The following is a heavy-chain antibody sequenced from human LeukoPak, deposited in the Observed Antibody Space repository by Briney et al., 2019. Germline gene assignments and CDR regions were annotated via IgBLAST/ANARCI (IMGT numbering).Heavy chain of an antibody. J-gene: IGHJ5*02. Sequence: GAAVNVSCKASGYTFTNYYIHWVRQAPGQGLDWIAIINPTGGSAGYAQKFQGGVSMTSDTSTSTLYLELSSLRSEDTAVYYCARDRSGSRWRWFDPWGQGTLVTVPS. CDR1: GYTFTNYY. CDR3: ARDRSGSRWRWFDP. V-gene: IGHV1-46*01. CDR2: INPTGGSA. D-gene: IGHD6-13*01.